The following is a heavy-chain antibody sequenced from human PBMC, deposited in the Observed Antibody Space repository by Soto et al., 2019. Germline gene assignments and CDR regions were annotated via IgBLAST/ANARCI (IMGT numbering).Heavy chain of an antibody. CDR1: GGTFSSYA. CDR3: ARGLGYCSSTSCYPSAYYYYCMDF. CDR2: LIPIFGTA. J-gene: IGHJ6*02. D-gene: IGHD2-2*01. Sequence: ASVKVSCTASGGTFSSYAISWVRQAPGQGLEWMGALIPIFGTANFAQKFQGRVTITADESTSTAYMELSSRRSEDTAVYYGARGLGYCSSTSCYPSAYYYYCMDFWGQGTMVTVSS. V-gene: IGHV1-69*13.